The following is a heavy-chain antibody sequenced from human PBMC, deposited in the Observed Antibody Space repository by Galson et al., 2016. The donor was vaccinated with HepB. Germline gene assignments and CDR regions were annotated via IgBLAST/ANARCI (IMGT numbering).Heavy chain of an antibody. J-gene: IGHJ4*02. V-gene: IGHV3-23*01. D-gene: IGHD5-12*01. CDR1: GFTFSNYA. CDR2: ITGSGSTS. CDR3: AKPLHTVATIAYFDH. Sequence: LRLSCAASGFTFSNYAMTWVRQAPGKGLEWVSAITGSGSTSYYADSVKGRFTTSRDNSKNTLFLQMSSLRVGDTAVYYCAKPLHTVATIAYFDHWGQGALVTVSS.